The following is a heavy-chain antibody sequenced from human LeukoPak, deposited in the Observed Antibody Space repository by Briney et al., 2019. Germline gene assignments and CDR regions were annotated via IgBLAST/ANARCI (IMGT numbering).Heavy chain of an antibody. D-gene: IGHD2-21*02. CDR3: ARGGRDGKSGAFDI. J-gene: IGHJ3*02. CDR1: GFTFSNYW. CDR2: INSDGSST. V-gene: IGHV3-74*01. Sequence: GGSLRLSRAASGFTFSNYWMHWVRQAPGKGLVWVSRINSDGSSTNYADSVKGRFTISRDIAKNTLYLQMNSLRAEDTAVYYCARGGRDGKSGAFDIWGQGTMVTVSS.